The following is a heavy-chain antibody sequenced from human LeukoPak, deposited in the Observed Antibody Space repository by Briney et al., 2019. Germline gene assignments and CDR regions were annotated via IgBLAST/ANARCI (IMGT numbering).Heavy chain of an antibody. CDR1: GGSISSSNYY. J-gene: IGHJ4*02. Sequence: SETLSLTCTVSGGSISSSNYYWGWIRQPPGEGLEWIGSIYYGGSTYYNPSLKSRVTISVDTSKNQFSLKLSSVTAADTAVYYCARGSDFWSGYYHDYWGQGTLVTVSS. D-gene: IGHD3-3*01. CDR2: IYYGGST. CDR3: ARGSDFWSGYYHDY. V-gene: IGHV4-39*01.